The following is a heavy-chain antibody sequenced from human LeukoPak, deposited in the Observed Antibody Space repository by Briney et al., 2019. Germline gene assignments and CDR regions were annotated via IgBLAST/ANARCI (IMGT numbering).Heavy chain of an antibody. CDR3: ARSTGGFGYSYAIDY. D-gene: IGHD5-18*01. CDR1: GGTFSSYA. CDR2: IIPIFGTA. J-gene: IGHJ4*02. Sequence: SVKVSXKASGGTFSSYAISWVRQAPGQGLEWMGGIIPIFGTANYAQKFQGRVTITTDESTSTAYMELSSLRSEDTAVYYCARSTGGFGYSYAIDYWGQGTLVTVSS. V-gene: IGHV1-69*05.